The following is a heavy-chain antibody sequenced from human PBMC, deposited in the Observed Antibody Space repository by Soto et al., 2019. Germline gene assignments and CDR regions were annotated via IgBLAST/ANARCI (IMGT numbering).Heavy chain of an antibody. V-gene: IGHV3-15*01. Sequence: EVQLVESGGGLVKPGGSLRLSCAASGFTFSNAWMSWVRQAPGKGLEWVGRIKSKTDGGTTDYAAPVKGRFTISRDDSKNTLYLQMNSLKTEVTAVYYCTTSGDFWSESFDYWGQGTLVTVSS. J-gene: IGHJ4*02. CDR2: IKSKTDGGTT. CDR3: TTSGDFWSESFDY. CDR1: GFTFSNAW. D-gene: IGHD3-3*01.